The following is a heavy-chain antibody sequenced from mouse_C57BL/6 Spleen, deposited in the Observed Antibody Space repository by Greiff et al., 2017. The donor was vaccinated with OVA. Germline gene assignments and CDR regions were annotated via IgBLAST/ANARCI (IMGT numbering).Heavy chain of an antibody. J-gene: IGHJ1*03. CDR1: GFTFSDYY. V-gene: IGHV5-16*01. CDR3: AREGYFDV. Sequence: EVQVVESAGGLVQPGSSMKLSCTASGFTFSDYYMAWVRQVPEKGLEWVANINYDGSSTYYLDSLKSRFIISRDNAKNILYLQMSSLKSEDTATYYCAREGYFDVWGTGTTVTVSS. CDR2: INYDGSST.